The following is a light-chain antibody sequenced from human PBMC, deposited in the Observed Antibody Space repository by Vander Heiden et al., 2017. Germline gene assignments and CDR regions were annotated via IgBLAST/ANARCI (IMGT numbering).Light chain of an antibody. J-gene: IGKJ4*01. V-gene: IGKV2-28*01. CDR2: LGS. CDR3: RQSLQTPLT. CDR1: QSLLHSNGYNY. Sequence: DIVMTQSPLSLPVTPGEPASISCRSSQSLLHSNGYNYLDWYLQKPGQSPQLLIYLGSNRVSGVPDRLSRTPSRTDFTLKISRVEAEDVGVYYCRQSLQTPLTFGGGTKVEIK.